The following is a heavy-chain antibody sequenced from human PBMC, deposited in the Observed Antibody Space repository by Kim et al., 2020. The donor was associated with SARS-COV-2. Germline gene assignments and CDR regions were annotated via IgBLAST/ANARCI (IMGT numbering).Heavy chain of an antibody. D-gene: IGHD3-22*01. CDR2: IIPILGIA. CDR3: ASCRYYDSSGFGDAEYYFDY. CDR1: GGTFSSYA. Sequence: SVKVSCKASGGTFSSYAISWVRQAPGQGLEWMGRIIPILGIANYAQKFQGRVTITADKSTSTAYMELSSLRSEDTAVYYCASCRYYDSSGFGDAEYYFDYWGQGTLVTVSS. J-gene: IGHJ4*02. V-gene: IGHV1-69*04.